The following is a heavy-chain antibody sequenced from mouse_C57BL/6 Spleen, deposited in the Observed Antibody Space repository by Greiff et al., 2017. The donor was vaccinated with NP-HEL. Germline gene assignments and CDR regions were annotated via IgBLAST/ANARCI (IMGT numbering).Heavy chain of an antibody. CDR1: GFNIKDDY. Sequence: EVQLQQSGAELVRPRASVKLSCTASGFNIKDDYMHWVKQRPEQGLEWIGWIDPENGDTEYASKFQGKATITADTSSNTAYLQLSSLTSEDTAVYYCTTDGAMAYWGQGTLVTVSA. V-gene: IGHV14-4*01. CDR2: IDPENGDT. J-gene: IGHJ3*01. D-gene: IGHD1-2*01. CDR3: TTDGAMAY.